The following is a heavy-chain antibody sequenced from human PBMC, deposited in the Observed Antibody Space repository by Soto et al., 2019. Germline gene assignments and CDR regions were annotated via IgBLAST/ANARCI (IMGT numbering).Heavy chain of an antibody. CDR3: ARATDGGSSGYYYFMGFDY. CDR1: GGSISSGDYY. D-gene: IGHD3-22*01. J-gene: IGHJ4*02. Sequence: SETLSLTCTVSGGSISSGDYYWSWIRQPPGKGPEWIGYIYYSGSTYYNPSLKSRVTISVDTSKNQFSLKLSSVTAADTAVYYCARATDGGSSGYYYFMGFDYWGQGTLVTVSS. CDR2: IYYSGST. V-gene: IGHV4-30-4*01.